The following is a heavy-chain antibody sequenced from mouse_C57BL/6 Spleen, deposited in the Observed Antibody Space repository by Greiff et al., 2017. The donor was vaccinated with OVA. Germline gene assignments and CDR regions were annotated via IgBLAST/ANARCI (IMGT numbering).Heavy chain of an antibody. V-gene: IGHV3-6*01. CDR3: AVFDY. CDR2: ISYDGSN. CDR1: GYSITSGYY. J-gene: IGHJ2*01. Sequence: EVQLQESGPGLVKPSQSLSLTCSVTGYSITSGYYWNWIRQFPGNKLEWMGYISYDGSNNYNPSLKNRISITHDTSKNQFFLKLNSVTTEDTATYYCAVFDYWGQGTTLTVSS.